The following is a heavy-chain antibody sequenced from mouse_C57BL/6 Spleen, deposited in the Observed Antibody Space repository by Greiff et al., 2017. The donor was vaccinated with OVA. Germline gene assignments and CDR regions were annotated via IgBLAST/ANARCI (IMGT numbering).Heavy chain of an antibody. J-gene: IGHJ4*01. V-gene: IGHV1-61*01. CDR2: IYPSDSET. D-gene: IGHD1-1*02. Sequence: QVQLKQPGAELVRPGSSVKLSCKASGYTFTSYWMDWVKQRPGQGLEWIGNIYPSDSETHYNQKFKDKATLTVDKSSSTAYMQLSSLTSEDSAVYYCARTVVRRAMDYWGQGTSVTVSS. CDR1: GYTFTSYW. CDR3: ARTVVRRAMDY.